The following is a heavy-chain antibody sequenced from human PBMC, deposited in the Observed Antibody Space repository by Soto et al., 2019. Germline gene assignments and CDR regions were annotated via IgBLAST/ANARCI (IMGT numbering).Heavy chain of an antibody. J-gene: IGHJ4*02. CDR3: ATLTKYDILTGFYPC. CDR1: GFTVNSNY. V-gene: IGHV3-66*01. D-gene: IGHD3-9*01. Sequence: EVQLVESGGGLVQPGGSLRLFWAASGFTVNSNYMSWVRQAPGKGLEWVSVIYSDGSTYYADSVKGRFIISRDNSNNTLYFQMNSLRAEDTAVYYCATLTKYDILTGFYPCWGQGTLVTVSS. CDR2: IYSDGST.